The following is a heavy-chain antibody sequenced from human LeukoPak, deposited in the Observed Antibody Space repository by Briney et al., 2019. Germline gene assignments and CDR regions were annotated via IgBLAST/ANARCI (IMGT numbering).Heavy chain of an antibody. CDR1: GGSFSDYY. D-gene: IGHD3-16*01. Sequence: PSETLSLTCAVYGGSFSDYYWGWIRQPPGKGLEWIGEVNHSGSTNYNSSLKSRVAISADTSKKQFSLKLSSVTAADTAVYFCARGLLDPVNYGLSFDPWGQGTLVTVSS. CDR2: VNHSGST. J-gene: IGHJ5*02. CDR3: ARGLLDPVNYGLSFDP. V-gene: IGHV4-34*01.